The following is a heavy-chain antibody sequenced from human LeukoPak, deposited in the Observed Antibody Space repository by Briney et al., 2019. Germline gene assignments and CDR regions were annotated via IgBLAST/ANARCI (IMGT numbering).Heavy chain of an antibody. D-gene: IGHD1-26*01. CDR3: ARAWDYYYYMDV. J-gene: IGHJ6*03. CDR1: GFTFSDYI. V-gene: IGHV3-72*01. Sequence: GGSLRLSCAASGFTFSDYIMDWVRQAPGKGLEWVGRIRRKNKSYSTEYAASVKGRFSISRDDSKNSLYLQMNSLRAEDTAVYYCARAWDYYYYMDVWGKGTTVTVSS. CDR2: IRRKNKSYST.